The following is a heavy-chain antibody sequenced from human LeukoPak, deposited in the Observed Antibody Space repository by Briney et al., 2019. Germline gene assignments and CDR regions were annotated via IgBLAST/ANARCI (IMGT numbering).Heavy chain of an antibody. V-gene: IGHV1-3*01. CDR3: ARSRLYCTNGVCSTNGMDV. D-gene: IGHD2-8*01. CDR2: INAGNGNT. J-gene: IGHJ6*02. Sequence: ASVKVSCKASGYTFTSYAMHWVRQAPGQRLEWMGWINAGNGNTKYSQKFQGRVTITRDTSASTAYMELSSLRSEDTAVYYCARSRLYCTNGVCSTNGMDVWGQGTTVTVSS. CDR1: GYTFTSYA.